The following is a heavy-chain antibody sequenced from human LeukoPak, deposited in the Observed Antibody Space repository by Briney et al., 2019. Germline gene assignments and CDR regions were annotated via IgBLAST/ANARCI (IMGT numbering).Heavy chain of an antibody. J-gene: IGHJ1*01. V-gene: IGHV3-30*18. Sequence: PGGSLRLSCAASGXIFSGYGMHWVRQAPGKGLEWVALIAHDESTIHYADSVKGRFTISRDNSKNTLYLQMNNLRVEGTAIYYCAKDRIVISFGDVSKHWGQGTLVTVSS. CDR1: GXIFSGYG. CDR3: AKDRIVISFGDVSKH. CDR2: IAHDESTI. D-gene: IGHD3-10*01.